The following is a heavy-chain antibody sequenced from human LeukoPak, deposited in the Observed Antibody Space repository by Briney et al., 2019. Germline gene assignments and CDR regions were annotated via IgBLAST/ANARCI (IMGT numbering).Heavy chain of an antibody. J-gene: IGHJ3*02. CDR1: GFTFDDYD. V-gene: IGHV3-23*01. D-gene: IGHD6-19*01. Sequence: GGSLRLSCAASGFTFDDYDMSWVRQAPGKGLEWVSGINWNGGSTYYADSVTGRFTISRDNSKNTLYLQMNSLRAEDTAVYYCAKVDGSWLHDAFDIWGQGTMVTVSS. CDR2: INWNGGST. CDR3: AKVDGSWLHDAFDI.